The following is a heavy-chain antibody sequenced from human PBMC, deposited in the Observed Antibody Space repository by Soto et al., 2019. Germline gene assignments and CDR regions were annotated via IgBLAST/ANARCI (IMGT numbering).Heavy chain of an antibody. CDR1: GGTFSSYA. D-gene: IGHD6-6*01. CDR3: ARGFRSSLYCYYGMDV. V-gene: IGHV1-69*13. Sequence: GASVKVSCKASGGTFSSYAISWVRQAPGQGLEWMGGIIPIFGTANYVQKFQGRVTITADESTSTAYMELSSLRSEDTAVYYCARGFRSSLYCYYGMDVWGQGTTVTVSS. J-gene: IGHJ6*02. CDR2: IIPIFGTA.